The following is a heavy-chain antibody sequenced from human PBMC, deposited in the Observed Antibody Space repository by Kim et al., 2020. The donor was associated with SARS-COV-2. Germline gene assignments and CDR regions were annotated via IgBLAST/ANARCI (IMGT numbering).Heavy chain of an antibody. CDR3: ARDQKPDSGWYGGPAYYFDY. V-gene: IGHV1-18*01. D-gene: IGHD6-19*01. J-gene: IGHJ4*02. CDR2: ISAYNGNT. CDR1: GYTFTSYG. Sequence: ASVKVSCKASGYTFTSYGISWVRQAPGQGLEWMGWISAYNGNTNYAQKLQGRVTMTTDTSTSTAYMELRSLRSDDTAVYYCARDQKPDSGWYGGPAYYFDYWGQGTLVTVSS.